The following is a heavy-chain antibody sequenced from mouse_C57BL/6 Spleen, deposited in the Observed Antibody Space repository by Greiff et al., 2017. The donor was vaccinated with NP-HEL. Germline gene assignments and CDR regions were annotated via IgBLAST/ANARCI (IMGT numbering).Heavy chain of an antibody. CDR3: ARGYGNSDY. V-gene: IGHV1-59*01. Sequence: QVQLQQPGAELVRPGTSVKLSCKASGYTFTSYWMHWVKQRPGQGLEWIGVIDPSDSYTNYNQKFKGKATLTVDTSSSTAYMQLSSLTSEDSAVYYCARGYGNSDYWGQGTTLTVSS. CDR1: GYTFTSYW. D-gene: IGHD1-1*01. CDR2: IDPSDSYT. J-gene: IGHJ2*01.